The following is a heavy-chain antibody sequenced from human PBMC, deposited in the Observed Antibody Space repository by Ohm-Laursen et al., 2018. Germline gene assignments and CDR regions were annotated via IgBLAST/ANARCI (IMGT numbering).Heavy chain of an antibody. J-gene: IGHJ4*02. Sequence: SLRLSCAASAFTLSSSEMNWDRQAPGKGLEWISGITHGSDTIYYADSVKGRFTISRDNAKNSLYLQMNSLRDEDTAIYYCVKECGGTYNFWGQGTLVSVSS. D-gene: IGHD1-26*01. V-gene: IGHV3-48*03. CDR1: AFTLSSSE. CDR2: ITHGSDTI. CDR3: VKECGGTYNF.